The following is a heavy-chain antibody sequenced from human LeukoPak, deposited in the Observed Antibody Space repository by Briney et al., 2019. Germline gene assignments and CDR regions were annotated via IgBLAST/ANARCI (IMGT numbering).Heavy chain of an antibody. V-gene: IGHV1-2*02. CDR2: INPNSGGT. J-gene: IGHJ4*02. D-gene: IGHD1-26*01. CDR1: GYTFTGYY. CDR3: AREQYSGSYPIDY. Sequence: ASVKVSCKASGYTFTGYYMHWVRQAPGQGLEWMGWINPNSGGTNYAQKFQGRVTMTRDTSISTAYMELSRLRSDDTAVYYCAREQYSGSYPIDYWGQGILVTVSS.